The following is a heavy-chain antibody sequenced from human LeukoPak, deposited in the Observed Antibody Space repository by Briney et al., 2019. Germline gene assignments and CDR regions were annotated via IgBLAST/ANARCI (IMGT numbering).Heavy chain of an antibody. Sequence: PSETLSLTCTVSGGSISSSSYYWGWIRQPPGKGLEWIGSIYYSGSTYYNPSLKSRVTISVDTSKNQFSLKLSSVTAADTAVYYCARLVRRYCSGGSCPTSYYYYYMDVWGRGTTVTISS. V-gene: IGHV4-39*01. J-gene: IGHJ6*03. D-gene: IGHD2-15*01. CDR1: GGSISSSSYY. CDR3: ARLVRRYCSGGSCPTSYYYYYMDV. CDR2: IYYSGST.